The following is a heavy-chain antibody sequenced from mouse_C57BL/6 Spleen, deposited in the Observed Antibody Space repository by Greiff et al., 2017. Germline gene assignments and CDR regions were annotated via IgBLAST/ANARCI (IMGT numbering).Heavy chain of an antibody. V-gene: IGHV1-69*01. Sequence: VQLQQSGAELVMPGASVKLSCKASGYTFTSYWMHWVKQRPGQGLEWIGEIDPSDSYTNYNQKFKGKSTLTVDKSSSTAYMQLSSLTSEDSAVYYCARGEGNYPYFDYWGQGTTLTVSS. CDR3: ARGEGNYPYFDY. CDR1: GYTFTSYW. D-gene: IGHD2-1*01. J-gene: IGHJ2*01. CDR2: IDPSDSYT.